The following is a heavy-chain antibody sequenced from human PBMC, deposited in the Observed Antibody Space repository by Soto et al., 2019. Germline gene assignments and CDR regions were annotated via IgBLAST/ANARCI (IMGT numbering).Heavy chain of an antibody. CDR3: ATFVGATTVTRGSPRDY. CDR1: GGSFSGYH. CDR2: INPSGSI. J-gene: IGHJ4*02. D-gene: IGHD4-4*01. Sequence: VQLQQWGAGLLKPSETLSLTCAVYGGSFSGYHWSWFRQPPGKGLGWIGEINPSGSINYNPSLKSRVTISVDTSKSQFSLSLSPVTAADTAVYYCATFVGATTVTRGSPRDYWGQGTLVTVSS. V-gene: IGHV4-34*01.